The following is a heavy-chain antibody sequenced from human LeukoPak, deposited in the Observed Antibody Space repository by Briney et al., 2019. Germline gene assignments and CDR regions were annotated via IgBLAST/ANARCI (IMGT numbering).Heavy chain of an antibody. CDR2: IYHSGST. Sequence: SETLSLTCTVSGGSMRTYYWSWIRQPPGKGLEWIGFIYHSGSTYYNPSLKSRVTISLDTSKNQFPLKLTSVTAADTAVYYCATIRPKVAAASPWGQGTMVTVSS. J-gene: IGHJ3*01. CDR1: GGSMRTYY. D-gene: IGHD2-15*01. CDR3: ATIRPKVAAASP. V-gene: IGHV4-59*04.